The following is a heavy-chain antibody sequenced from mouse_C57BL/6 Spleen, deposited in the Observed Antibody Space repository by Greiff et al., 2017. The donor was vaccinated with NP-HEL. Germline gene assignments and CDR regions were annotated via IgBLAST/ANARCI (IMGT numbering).Heavy chain of an antibody. CDR1: GYTFTEYT. V-gene: IGHV1-62-2*01. CDR2: FYPGSGSI. D-gene: IGHD1-1*01. CDR3: ARHEDEGYYGSSCFDY. J-gene: IGHJ2*01. Sequence: VQLQQSGAELVKPGASVKLSCKASGYTFTEYTIHWVKQRSGQGLEWIGWFYPGSGSIKYNEKFKDKATLTADKSSSTVYMKLSILTFEDCAVYFSARHEDEGYYGSSCFDYWGKGTTLTVSS.